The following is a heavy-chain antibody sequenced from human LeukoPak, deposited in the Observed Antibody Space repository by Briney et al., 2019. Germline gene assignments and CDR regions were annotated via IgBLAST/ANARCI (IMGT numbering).Heavy chain of an antibody. Sequence: GGSLRLSCAASGFTFSSYAMSWVRQAPGKGLEWVSAISGSGGSTYYADSVKGRFTISGDNSKNSLYLQMNSLRADDTALYYCAKDWGPTPSFIDYWGQGTLVTVSS. CDR2: ISGSGGST. J-gene: IGHJ4*02. CDR3: AKDWGPTPSFIDY. D-gene: IGHD1-26*01. V-gene: IGHV3-23*01. CDR1: GFTFSSYA.